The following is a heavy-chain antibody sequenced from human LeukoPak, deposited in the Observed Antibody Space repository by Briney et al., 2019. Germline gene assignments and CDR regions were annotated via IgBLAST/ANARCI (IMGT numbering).Heavy chain of an antibody. D-gene: IGHD2-15*01. V-gene: IGHV3-30*03. CDR2: ISYDGTYI. Sequence: PGRSLRLSCAASGFTFSSYGMHWVRQAPGKGLEWVAVISYDGTYIYYADSVKGRFTISRDNSKNTLYLQMNSLRPEDTAVYYCARYLAYHDSPLGYWGQGTLVTVSS. CDR1: GFTFSSYG. CDR3: ARYLAYHDSPLGY. J-gene: IGHJ4*02.